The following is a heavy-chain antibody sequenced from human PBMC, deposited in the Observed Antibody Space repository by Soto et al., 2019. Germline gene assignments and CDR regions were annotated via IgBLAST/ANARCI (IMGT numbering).Heavy chain of an antibody. CDR1: GFTFSNYA. J-gene: IGHJ4*02. Sequence: QVQLVESGGGVVQPGRSLRVSCAASGFTFSNYAMHWVRQAPGKGLEWVAVVSYEGSKQFYADSVEGRFTISRDSSKSTLYLHMDHLRDEDTAVYYCARDRVYYYDTSGYYNFDYWCQGTLVTVSS. V-gene: IGHV3-30-3*01. CDR2: VSYEGSKQ. CDR3: ARDRVYYYDTSGYYNFDY. D-gene: IGHD3-22*01.